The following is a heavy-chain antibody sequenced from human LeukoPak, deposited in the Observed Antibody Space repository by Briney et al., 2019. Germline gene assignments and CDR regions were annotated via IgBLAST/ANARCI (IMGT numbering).Heavy chain of an antibody. J-gene: IGHJ4*02. CDR2: IKQDGSEK. CDR3: ATSRTFDY. Sequence: PEGSLRLSCTASGFTFSGYWMNWVRQAPGKGLEWVANIKQDGSEKYYVDSVKGRFTISRDNTKNSLYLQMNNLRTDDTAVYYCATSRTFDYWGQGTLVTVSS. CDR1: GFTFSGYW. V-gene: IGHV3-7*01. D-gene: IGHD2-2*01.